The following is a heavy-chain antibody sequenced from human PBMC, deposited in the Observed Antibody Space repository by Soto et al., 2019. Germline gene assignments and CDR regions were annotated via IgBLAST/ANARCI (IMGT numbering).Heavy chain of an antibody. Sequence: GESLKISCKGSGYSFSNHWIGWVRQMPGKGLEWMGIIYPGDSDTRYSPSFQGQVTISADKSISTAYLQWSSLKASDTAIYYCARRMKAGFYYGMDVCGQGTAVTVYS. CDR2: IYPGDSDT. CDR1: GYSFSNHW. CDR3: ARRMKAGFYYGMDV. J-gene: IGHJ6*02. D-gene: IGHD2-15*01. V-gene: IGHV5-51*01.